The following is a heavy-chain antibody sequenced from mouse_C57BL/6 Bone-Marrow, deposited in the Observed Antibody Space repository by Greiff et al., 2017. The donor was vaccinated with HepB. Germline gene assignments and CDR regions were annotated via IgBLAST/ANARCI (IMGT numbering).Heavy chain of an antibody. CDR1: GYTFTSYW. CDR2: IDPSDSYT. J-gene: IGHJ2*01. Sequence: QVQLQQPGAELVKPGASVKLSCKASGYTFTSYWMQWVKQRPGQGLEWIGEIDPSDSYTNYNQKFKGKATLTVDTSSSTAYMQLSSLTSEDSAVYYCASGITTDFDYWGQSTTLTVSS. D-gene: IGHD2-4*01. V-gene: IGHV1-50*01. CDR3: ASGITTDFDY.